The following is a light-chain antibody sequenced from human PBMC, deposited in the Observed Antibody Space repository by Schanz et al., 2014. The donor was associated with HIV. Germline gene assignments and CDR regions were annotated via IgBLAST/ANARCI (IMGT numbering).Light chain of an antibody. CDR2: DNN. CDR3: GTWHSNLIGWL. J-gene: IGLJ3*02. V-gene: IGLV1-51*01. CDR1: SSNIGNNY. Sequence: QSLLTQPPSVSAAPGQKVTISCSGGSSNIGNNYVSWYQQLPGTAPKLLIYDNNERPSGIPDRFSGSKSGTSATLVITGLQTGDEADYYCGTWHSNLIGWLFGGGTKLTVL.